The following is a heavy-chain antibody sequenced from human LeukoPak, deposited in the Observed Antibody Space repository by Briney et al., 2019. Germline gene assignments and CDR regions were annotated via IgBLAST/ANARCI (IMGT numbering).Heavy chain of an antibody. Sequence: PSETLSLTCTVSGGSISSSSYYWGWIRQPPGKGLEWIGSIYYSGSTYYNPSLKSRVTISVDTSKNQFSLKLSSVTAADTAVYYCARGRFGELRFDYWGQGTLVTVSS. J-gene: IGHJ4*02. CDR2: IYYSGST. CDR3: ARGRFGELRFDY. V-gene: IGHV4-39*01. CDR1: GGSISSSSYY. D-gene: IGHD3-10*01.